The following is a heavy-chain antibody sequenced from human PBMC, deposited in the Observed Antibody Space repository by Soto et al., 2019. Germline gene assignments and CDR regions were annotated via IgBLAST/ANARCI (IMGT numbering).Heavy chain of an antibody. Sequence: QITLKESGPTLVKPTQALTLTCTFSGFSLSTFGVGVAWIRQPPGKALEWLALIYWDDDKRYSPSLKSRLTITKDTPKNQVVLTITNMDPVDTGTYYCAHSPRRYGYTDAFDIWGQGTMVTVSS. J-gene: IGHJ3*02. CDR3: AHSPRRYGYTDAFDI. V-gene: IGHV2-5*02. D-gene: IGHD5-12*01. CDR2: IYWDDDK. CDR1: GFSLSTFGVG.